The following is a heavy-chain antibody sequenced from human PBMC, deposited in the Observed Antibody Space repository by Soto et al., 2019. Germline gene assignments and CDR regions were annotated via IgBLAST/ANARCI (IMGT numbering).Heavy chain of an antibody. J-gene: IGHJ6*02. Sequence: ASVKVSCKASGYTFTSYGISWVRQAPGQGLEWMGWISAYNGNTNYAQKLQGRVTMTTDTSTSTAYMELRSLRSDDTAVYYCARAGYCTNGVCYPYHYYGMDVWGQGPTVTV. D-gene: IGHD2-8*01. CDR2: ISAYNGNT. V-gene: IGHV1-18*04. CDR3: ARAGYCTNGVCYPYHYYGMDV. CDR1: GYTFTSYG.